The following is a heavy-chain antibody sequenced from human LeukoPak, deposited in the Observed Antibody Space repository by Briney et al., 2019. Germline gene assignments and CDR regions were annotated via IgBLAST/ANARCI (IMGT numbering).Heavy chain of an antibody. CDR1: GYTFTGYG. CDR2: ITTYNGNT. D-gene: IGHD6-19*01. J-gene: IGHJ4*02. CDR3: ARGGAVTSTTPWEN. Sequence: GASVKVSCKASGYTFTGYGISWVRQAPGQGLEWMGWITTYNGNTNFAQKFQGRVTMTSDTSITTAYMELIRLSSDDTAVYYCARGGAVTSTTPWENWGQGTLVTVSS. V-gene: IGHV1-18*01.